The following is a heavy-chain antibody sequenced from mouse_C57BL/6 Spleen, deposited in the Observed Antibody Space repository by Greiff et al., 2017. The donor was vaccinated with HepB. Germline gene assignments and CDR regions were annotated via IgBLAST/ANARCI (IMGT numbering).Heavy chain of an antibody. Sequence: QVQLQQSGAELVMPGASVKLSCKASGYTFTSYWMHWVKQRPGQGLEWIGEIDPSDSYTNYNQKFKGKSTLTVDKSSSTAYMQLSSLTSEDSAVYYCARDGYYEGVYFDYWGQGTTLTVSS. CDR2: IDPSDSYT. J-gene: IGHJ2*01. V-gene: IGHV1-69*01. D-gene: IGHD2-3*01. CDR3: ARDGYYEGVYFDY. CDR1: GYTFTSYW.